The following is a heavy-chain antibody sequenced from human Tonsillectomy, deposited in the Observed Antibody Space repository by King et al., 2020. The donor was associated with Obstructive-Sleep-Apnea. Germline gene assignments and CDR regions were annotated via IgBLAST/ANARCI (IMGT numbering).Heavy chain of an antibody. J-gene: IGHJ6*04. D-gene: IGHD1-1*01. CDR3: ASAEVVQYYYYGVDV. CDR1: GGSISSDNW. Sequence: VQLQESGPGPVKPSGTLSLTCAVSGGSISSDNWWSWVRQPPGKGLEWIGDIYHSGSTNYNPSLKSRVTISVDMSKNQFSLKLRSMTAADTAVYYCASAEVVQYYYYGVDVWGEGTTVIVSS. CDR2: IYHSGST. V-gene: IGHV4-4*02.